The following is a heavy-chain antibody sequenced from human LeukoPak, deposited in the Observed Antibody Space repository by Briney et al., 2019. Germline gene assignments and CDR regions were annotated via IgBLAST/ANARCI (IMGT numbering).Heavy chain of an antibody. CDR1: GYTFTGYY. CDR3: ARESGIAENAFDI. D-gene: IGHD6-13*01. J-gene: IGHJ3*02. V-gene: IGHV1-2*02. CDR2: INPNSGGT. Sequence: ASVKVSCKASGYTFTGYYMHWVRQAPGQGLEWMGWINPNSGGTNYAQKFQGRVTMTRDTSISTAYMELSRLRSDDTDVYYCARESGIAENAFDIWGQGTMVTVSS.